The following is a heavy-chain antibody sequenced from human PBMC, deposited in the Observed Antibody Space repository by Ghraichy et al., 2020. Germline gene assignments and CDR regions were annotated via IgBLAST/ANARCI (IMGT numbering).Heavy chain of an antibody. Sequence: GGSLRLSCKIFAFTFNKYGMHWVRQAPGKGLEWVTLISYDGRRTYYKDSVKGRFTISRDNSKNTLDLQMNSLRPEDTALYYCVRGSSMDFWGQGALVTVSS. CDR1: AFTFNKYG. CDR3: VRGSSMDF. V-gene: IGHV3-30*03. J-gene: IGHJ4*02. CDR2: ISYDGRRT.